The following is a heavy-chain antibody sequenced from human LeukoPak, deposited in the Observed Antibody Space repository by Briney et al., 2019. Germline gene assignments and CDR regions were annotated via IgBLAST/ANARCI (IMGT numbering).Heavy chain of an antibody. CDR1: GGSISSYY. J-gene: IGHJ4*02. V-gene: IGHV4-39*07. CDR3: ARDREARYSSSWYRCFDY. Sequence: PSETLSLTCTVSGGSISSYYWGWIRQPPGKGLEWIGSIYYSGSTYYNPSLKSRVTISVDTSKNQFSLKLSSVTAADTAVYYCARDREARYSSSWYRCFDYWGQGTLVTVSS. D-gene: IGHD6-13*01. CDR2: IYYSGST.